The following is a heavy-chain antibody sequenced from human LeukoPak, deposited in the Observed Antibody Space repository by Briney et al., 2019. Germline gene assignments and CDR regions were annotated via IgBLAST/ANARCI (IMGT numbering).Heavy chain of an antibody. V-gene: IGHV4-39*01. Sequence: PSETLSLTCTVSGGSISSSSYYWGWIRQPPGKGLEWIGSIYYSESTYYNPSLKSRVTISVDTSKNQFSLKLSSVTAADTAVYYCATDRAHDCSGGSCYSGWFDPWGQGTLVTVSS. CDR2: IYYSEST. J-gene: IGHJ5*02. D-gene: IGHD2-15*01. CDR1: GGSISSSSYY. CDR3: ATDRAHDCSGGSCYSGWFDP.